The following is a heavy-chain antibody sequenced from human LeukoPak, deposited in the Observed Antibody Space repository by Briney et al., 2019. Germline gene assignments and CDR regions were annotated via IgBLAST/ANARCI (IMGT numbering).Heavy chain of an antibody. V-gene: IGHV3-30*18. CDR3: ANPSHGRRYYYGMDV. CDR2: ISYDGSNK. D-gene: IGHD1-26*01. CDR1: GFTFSSYG. J-gene: IGHJ6*02. Sequence: PGGSLRLSCAASGFTFSSYGMHWVRQAPGKGLEWVAVISYDGSNKYYADSVKGRFTISRDNSKNTLYLQMNSLRAEDTAVYYCANPSHGRRYYYGMDVWGQGTTVTVPS.